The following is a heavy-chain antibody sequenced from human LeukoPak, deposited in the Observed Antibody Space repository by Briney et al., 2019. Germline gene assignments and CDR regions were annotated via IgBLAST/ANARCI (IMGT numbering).Heavy chain of an antibody. D-gene: IGHD6-13*01. J-gene: IGHJ6*03. CDR2: INPSGGST. CDR1: GYTFTSYY. Sequence: ASVKVSCKASGYTFTSYYMHWVRQAPEQGLEWMGIINPSGGSTSFAQKFQGRVTMTRDTSTSTVYMELSSLRSEDTAVYYCARGHEYSSSWYSKYYYYYMDVWGKGTTVTVSS. CDR3: ARGHEYSSSWYSKYYYYYMDV. V-gene: IGHV1-46*01.